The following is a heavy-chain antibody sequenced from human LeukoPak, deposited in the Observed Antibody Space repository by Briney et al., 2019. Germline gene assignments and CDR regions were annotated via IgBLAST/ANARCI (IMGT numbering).Heavy chain of an antibody. D-gene: IGHD4-17*01. J-gene: IGHJ4*02. Sequence: GGSLRLSCVASGFTFSSYAINWVRQAPGKGLEWVSGTSGSGGRTYYADSVKGRFTISRENSKNTLYLQMNSLRAEDTTVYYCAKVRLYGDYPEIDYWGQGTLVAVSS. CDR2: TSGSGGRT. CDR3: AKVRLYGDYPEIDY. CDR1: GFTFSSYA. V-gene: IGHV3-23*01.